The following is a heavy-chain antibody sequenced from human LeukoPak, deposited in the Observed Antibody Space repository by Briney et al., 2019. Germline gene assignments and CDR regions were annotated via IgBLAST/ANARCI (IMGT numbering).Heavy chain of an antibody. CDR2: INPSGGST. V-gene: IGHV1-46*01. J-gene: IGHJ5*02. CDR1: GYTFTGYY. Sequence: ASVKVSCKASGYTFTGYYMHWVRQAPGQGLERMGIINPSGGSTSYAQKFQGRVTMTRDTSTSTVYMELSSLRSEDTAVYYCARDTELLGYCSGGSCHGWFDPWGQGTLVTVSS. D-gene: IGHD2-15*01. CDR3: ARDTELLGYCSGGSCHGWFDP.